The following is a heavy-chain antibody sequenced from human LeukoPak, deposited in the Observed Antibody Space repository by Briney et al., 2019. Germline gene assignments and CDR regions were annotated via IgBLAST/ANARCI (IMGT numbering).Heavy chain of an antibody. V-gene: IGHV3-74*01. CDR2: INPGGSSI. CDR3: ARSNQADDY. J-gene: IGHJ4*02. CDR1: GFTFSSYW. D-gene: IGHD1-14*01. Sequence: PGRSLRLSCAASGFTFSSYWMHWVRQVPGKGLVWVARINPGGSSITYADSVKGRFTISRDNATNTLYLQMDSLRAEDTGVYYCARSNQADDYWGQGTLVTVSS.